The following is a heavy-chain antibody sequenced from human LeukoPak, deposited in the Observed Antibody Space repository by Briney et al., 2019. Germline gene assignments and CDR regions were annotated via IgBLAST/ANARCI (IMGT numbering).Heavy chain of an antibody. V-gene: IGHV3-64D*06. J-gene: IGHJ4*02. CDR2: ISPNGDIT. CDR1: GFRFSAYA. CDR3: VPKGTEGY. Sequence: GGSLRLSCSASGFRFSAYAMHWVRQAPGKGLEYVSAISPNGDITYYADSVRGRFSISRDNTKNTLYPQMSSLRAEDTAVYYCVPKGTEGYWGQGTLVTVSS.